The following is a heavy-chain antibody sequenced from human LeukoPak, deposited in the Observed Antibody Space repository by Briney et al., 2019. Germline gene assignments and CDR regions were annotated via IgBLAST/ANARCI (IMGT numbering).Heavy chain of an antibody. CDR2: ILPDGSST. Sequence: PGGSLRLSCADSGFTFSSFWMHWVRQAPGKGLVWVSRILPDGSSTTYADAVKGRFTISRDNAKNTLYLQMNSLRAEDTAVYYCARTKGGAYTGDFDLWGRGTLVTVSS. V-gene: IGHV3-74*01. D-gene: IGHD2-21*01. CDR1: GFTFSSFW. J-gene: IGHJ2*01. CDR3: ARTKGGAYTGDFDL.